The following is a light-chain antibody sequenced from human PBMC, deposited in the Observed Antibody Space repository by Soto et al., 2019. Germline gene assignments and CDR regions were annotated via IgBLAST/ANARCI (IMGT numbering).Light chain of an antibody. CDR1: ESTRSR. V-gene: IGKV1-5*01. CDR2: DAS. CDR3: QQYNFYSWT. Sequence: DIPMTQSPSTLSASVGDRVTITCRASESTRSRLAWYQQRPGKAPKLLIYDASRLESGVPSRFSGSGSGTEFTLTINSLQPDDFATYYCQQYNFYSWTFGQGTKVEIK. J-gene: IGKJ1*01.